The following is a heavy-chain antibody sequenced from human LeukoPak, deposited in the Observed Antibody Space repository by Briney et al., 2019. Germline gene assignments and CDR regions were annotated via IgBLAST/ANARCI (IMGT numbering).Heavy chain of an antibody. J-gene: IGHJ4*02. Sequence: GGSLRLSCAASGFTVSSNYMSWVRQAPGKGLERVSVIYSGGSTYYADSVKGRFTISRDNSKNTLYLQMNSLRAEDTAVYYCASEGYYYDSSGYLDYWGQGTLVTVSS. V-gene: IGHV3-53*01. CDR1: GFTVSSNY. CDR3: ASEGYYYDSSGYLDY. CDR2: IYSGGST. D-gene: IGHD3-22*01.